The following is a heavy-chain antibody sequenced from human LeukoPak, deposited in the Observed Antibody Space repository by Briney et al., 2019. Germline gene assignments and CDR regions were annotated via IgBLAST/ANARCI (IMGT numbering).Heavy chain of an antibody. CDR2: IYYSGST. CDR1: GGSISSSSYY. D-gene: IGHD3-3*01. Sequence: SETLSLTCTVSGGSISSSSYYWGWIRQPPGKGLEWIGSIYYSGSTYYNPSLKSRVTISVDTSKNQFSLKLSSETAADTAVYYCARANFWSGYLFDYWGQGTLVTVSS. V-gene: IGHV4-39*01. J-gene: IGHJ4*02. CDR3: ARANFWSGYLFDY.